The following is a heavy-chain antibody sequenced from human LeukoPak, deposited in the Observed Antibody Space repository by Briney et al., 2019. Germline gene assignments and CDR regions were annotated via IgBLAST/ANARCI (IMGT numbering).Heavy chain of an antibody. D-gene: IGHD5-24*01. CDR2: IYHSGST. Sequence: SETLSLTCAVSGYSISSGYCWGGSRQPPGQGVEWIGIIYHSGSTFYNPSLKSRVTISVATSKNQFTLRLSSVTAADTAVYYCARHEAEMATILGGYWGQGTLVTVSS. CDR3: ARHEAEMATILGGY. V-gene: IGHV4-38-2*01. CDR1: GYSISSGYC. J-gene: IGHJ4*02.